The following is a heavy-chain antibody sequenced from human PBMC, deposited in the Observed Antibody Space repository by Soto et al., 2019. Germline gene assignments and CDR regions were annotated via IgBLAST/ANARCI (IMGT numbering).Heavy chain of an antibody. J-gene: IGHJ2*01. CDR1: GGSIKTFNSY. V-gene: IGHV4-39*02. Sequence: WENLSLTCTVSGGSIKTFNSYCTWISQNPGKGLAYSGSIYYTVSTYYNPSLRSRVTMSVHTSKNHFSLRLTSVTPADTAVYYCARRYDTLYWYFDLWGRGTMVTVSS. CDR3: ARRYDTLYWYFDL. CDR2: IYYTVST. D-gene: IGHD2-2*01.